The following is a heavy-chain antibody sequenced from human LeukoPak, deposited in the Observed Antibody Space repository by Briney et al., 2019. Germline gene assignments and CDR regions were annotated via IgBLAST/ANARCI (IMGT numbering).Heavy chain of an antibody. Sequence: GGSLRLSCAASGFTFSSYTMNWVRQAPGKGLEWVSSISISNNYIYYADSVKGRFTISRDNAKSSLYLQMNSLRAEDTAVYYCARASGGDRGYDLYYLDYWGQGSLVTVSS. CDR2: ISISNNYI. D-gene: IGHD5-12*01. V-gene: IGHV3-21*01. CDR1: GFTFSSYT. CDR3: ARASGGDRGYDLYYLDY. J-gene: IGHJ4*02.